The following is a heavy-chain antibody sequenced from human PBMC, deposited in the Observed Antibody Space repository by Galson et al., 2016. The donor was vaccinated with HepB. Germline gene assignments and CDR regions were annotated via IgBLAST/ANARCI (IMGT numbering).Heavy chain of an antibody. CDR3: VGQTMVTRAFDF. Sequence: SETLSLTCTVSGGSINSYYWSWIRQSPGKGLEWIGYIYYTGSTNYNPSLKSRVTISVDTSKNQFSLNLASVTAADTAVYYCVGQTMVTRAFDFWGPGILVTVSS. CDR2: IYYTGST. CDR1: GGSINSYY. J-gene: IGHJ4*02. D-gene: IGHD4/OR15-4a*01. V-gene: IGHV4-59*03.